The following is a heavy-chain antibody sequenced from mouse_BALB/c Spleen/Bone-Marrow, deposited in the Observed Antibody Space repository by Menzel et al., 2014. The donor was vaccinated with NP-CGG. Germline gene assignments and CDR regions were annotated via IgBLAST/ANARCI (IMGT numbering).Heavy chain of an antibody. D-gene: IGHD2-3*01. CDR1: GYTFTDYN. V-gene: IGHV1S29*02. Sequence: EVQLQQSGPELVKPGASVKISCKASGYTFTDYNMHWVKQSHGRSLEWIGYTYPYNGGTGYNQKFKSKATLTVDNSSSTAYMELRSLTSEDSAVYYCARGWLLSWFAYWGQGTLVTVSA. CDR3: ARGWLLSWFAY. J-gene: IGHJ3*01. CDR2: TYPYNGGT.